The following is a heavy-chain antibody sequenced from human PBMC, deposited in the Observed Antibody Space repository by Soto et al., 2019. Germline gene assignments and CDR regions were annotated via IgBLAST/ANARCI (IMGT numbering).Heavy chain of an antibody. D-gene: IGHD7-27*01. V-gene: IGHV4-61*01. J-gene: IGHJ4*02. Sequence: QVQLQESGPGLVEPSETLSLTCTVSGASVSSGSYFWSWIRQPPGKGLEWIAYIYSSGSTNYNPSLQSRVTISVDTSKNQFSLRLSSVTAAETAVYYCARGPRTGVGGGDYWGQGTLVTVSS. CDR1: GASVSSGSYF. CDR2: IYSSGST. CDR3: ARGPRTGVGGGDY.